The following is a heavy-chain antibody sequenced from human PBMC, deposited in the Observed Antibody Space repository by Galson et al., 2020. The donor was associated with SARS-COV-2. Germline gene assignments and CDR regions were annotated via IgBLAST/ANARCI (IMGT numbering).Heavy chain of an antibody. J-gene: IGHJ5*02. V-gene: IGHV1-18*01. D-gene: IGHD6-19*01. Sequence: ASVKVSCKASGYTFTSYGISWVRQATGQGLEWMGWISAYNGNTNYAQKLQGRVTMTTDTSTSTAYMELRSLRSDDTAVYYCARGLGSSGWYGGNWFDPWGQGTLVTVSS. CDR2: ISAYNGNT. CDR1: GYTFTSYG. CDR3: ARGLGSSGWYGGNWFDP.